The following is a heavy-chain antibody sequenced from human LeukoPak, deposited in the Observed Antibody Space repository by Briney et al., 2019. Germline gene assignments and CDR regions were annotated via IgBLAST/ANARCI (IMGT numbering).Heavy chain of an antibody. D-gene: IGHD5-12*01. Sequence: ETLSLTCTVSGGSISSYYWSWVRQAPGKGLEWVSGISGSGGSTYYADSVQGRFSISRDNADNTLFLQMNSLRTEDTAVYYCAKGGSGYDYFDYWGQGNLVTVSS. V-gene: IGHV3-23*01. CDR1: GGSISSYY. CDR2: ISGSGGST. J-gene: IGHJ4*02. CDR3: AKGGSGYDYFDY.